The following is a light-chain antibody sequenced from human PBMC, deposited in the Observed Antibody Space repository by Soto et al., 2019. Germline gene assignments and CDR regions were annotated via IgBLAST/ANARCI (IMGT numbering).Light chain of an antibody. Sequence: DIQMTQSPSSLSAAVGDRVTITCRASQGIRNDLAWYQQKPGKVPKRLIYDASSLENGVPSRFSGSGSGTEFTLTISSLQPEDFAAYLCLQHNHDPQITFGQGTRLEIK. V-gene: IGKV1-17*01. J-gene: IGKJ5*01. CDR3: LQHNHDPQIT. CDR2: DAS. CDR1: QGIRND.